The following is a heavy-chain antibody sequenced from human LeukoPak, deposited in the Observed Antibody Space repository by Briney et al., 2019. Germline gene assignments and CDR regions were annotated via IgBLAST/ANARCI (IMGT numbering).Heavy chain of an antibody. J-gene: IGHJ4*02. D-gene: IGHD1-1*01. Sequence: GGSLRLSCAASGFTFSDYAMSWVRQAPGKGLEWVSTASYYVGKQYHADSVRGRFTVSRDNSRNTVSLQMSSLRVEETGLYYCAKAGIGEDGAGFLCEYWGEGTLVTASS. V-gene: IGHV3-23*01. CDR3: AKAGIGEDGAGFLCEY. CDR2: ASYYVGKQ. CDR1: GFTFSDYA.